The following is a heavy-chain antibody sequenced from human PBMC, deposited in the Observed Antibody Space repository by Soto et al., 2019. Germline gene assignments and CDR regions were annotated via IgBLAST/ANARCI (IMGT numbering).Heavy chain of an antibody. CDR2: ISAYNGNT. CDR3: AMTRGYSLRWFDP. D-gene: IGHD5-18*01. J-gene: IGHJ5*02. V-gene: IGHV1-18*01. Sequence: ASVKVSCKASGYTFTSYGISWVRQAPGQGLEWMGWISAYNGNTNYAQKLQGRVTMTTDTSTSTANKKLRSLRTDDTAVYYCAMTRGYSLRWFDPWGQGTLVTVSS. CDR1: GYTFTSYG.